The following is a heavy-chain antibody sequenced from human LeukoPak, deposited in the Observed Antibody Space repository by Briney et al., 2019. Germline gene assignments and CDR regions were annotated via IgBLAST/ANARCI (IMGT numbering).Heavy chain of an antibody. CDR2: IYPGDSDT. D-gene: IGHD4-17*01. CDR3: ARRHDLYYGDPYYFDY. Sequence: KVGESLKISCKGSGYSFTSYWIGWVRQMPGKGLEWMGIIYPGDSDTRYSPSFQGQVTISADKSISTAYLQWSSLKASDTAMYYCARRHDLYYGDPYYFDYWGQGTLVTVSS. J-gene: IGHJ4*02. CDR1: GYSFTSYW. V-gene: IGHV5-51*01.